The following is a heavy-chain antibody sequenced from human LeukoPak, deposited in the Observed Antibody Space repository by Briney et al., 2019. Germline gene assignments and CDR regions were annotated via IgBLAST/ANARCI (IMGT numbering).Heavy chain of an antibody. CDR1: GYTFTGYY. J-gene: IGHJ4*02. D-gene: IGHD1-26*01. CDR2: INPNNGGT. CDR3: VRDPSEVGVL. Sequence: GASVKVSCKASGYTFTGYYMHWVRQAPGQGLEWMGRINPNNGGTNYAQKFQGRVTMTSDTSISTAYMELSRLRSDDTAVYYCVRDPSEVGVLWGQGSLVTVSS. V-gene: IGHV1-2*06.